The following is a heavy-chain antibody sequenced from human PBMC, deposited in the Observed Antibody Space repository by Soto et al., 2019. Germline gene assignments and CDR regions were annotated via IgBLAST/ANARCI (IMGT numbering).Heavy chain of an antibody. V-gene: IGHV4-4*02. CDR1: GGSISSSNW. J-gene: IGHJ6*03. CDR3: ARAPPYDFWSGYYPYYYYYMDV. Sequence: SETLSLTCAVSGGSISSSNWWSWVRQPPGKGLEWIGEIYHSGSTNYNPSLKSRVTISVDKSKNQFSLKLSSVTAADTAVYYCARAPPYDFWSGYYPYYYYYMDVWGKGTTVTVSS. D-gene: IGHD3-3*01. CDR2: IYHSGST.